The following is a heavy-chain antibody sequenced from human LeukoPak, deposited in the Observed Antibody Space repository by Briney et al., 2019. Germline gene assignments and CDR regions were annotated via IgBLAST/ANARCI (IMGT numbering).Heavy chain of an antibody. J-gene: IGHJ3*02. CDR3: ARDRDSSRLDFDAFDI. CDR1: GGSISSSSYY. V-gene: IGHV4-39*07. D-gene: IGHD6-13*01. CDR2: IYYSGST. Sequence: SETLSLTCTVSGGSISSSSYYWGWIRQPPGKGLEWIGSIYYSGSTYYNPSLKSRVTISVDTSKNQFSLKLSSVTAADTAVYYCARDRDSSRLDFDAFDIWGQGTMVTVSS.